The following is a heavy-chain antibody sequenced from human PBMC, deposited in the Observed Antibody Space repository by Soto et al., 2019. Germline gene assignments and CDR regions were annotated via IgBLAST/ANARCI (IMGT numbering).Heavy chain of an antibody. J-gene: IGHJ4*02. CDR1: GFTFDDYA. V-gene: IGHV3-9*01. D-gene: IGHD2-21*01. CDR3: AKAVLAYCGGDCYWPLDY. CDR2: ISWNSGSI. Sequence: GGSLRLSCAASGFTFDDYAMHWVRQAPGKGLEWVSGISWNSGSIGYADSVKGRFTISRDNAKNSLYLQMNSLRAEDTALYYCAKAVLAYCGGDCYWPLDYWGQGTLVTVSS.